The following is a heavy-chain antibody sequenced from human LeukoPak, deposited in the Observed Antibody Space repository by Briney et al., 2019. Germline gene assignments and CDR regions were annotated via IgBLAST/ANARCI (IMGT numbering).Heavy chain of an antibody. CDR2: INHSGST. CDR1: GGSLSGYY. D-gene: IGHD6-13*01. J-gene: IGHJ6*02. CDR3: ARGLGSSSWNRLYYYYYGMDV. V-gene: IGHV4-34*01. Sequence: SETLSLTCAVYGGSLSGYYWSWIRQPPGKGLEWIGEINHSGSTNYNPSLKSRVTISVDTSKNQFSLKLSSVTAADTAVYYCARGLGSSSWNRLYYYYYGMDVWGQGTTVTVSS.